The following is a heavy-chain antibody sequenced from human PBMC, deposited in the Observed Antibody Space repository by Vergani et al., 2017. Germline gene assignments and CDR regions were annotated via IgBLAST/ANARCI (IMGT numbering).Heavy chain of an antibody. Sequence: QVQLVQSGAEVKKPGASVKVSCKASGYTFTSYYMHWVRQAPGQGLEWMGIINPSGGSTSYAQKFQGRVTMTRDTSTSTVYMELSSLRSEDTAVYYCARGDCSGGSCYDYGMDGWGQGTTVTVSS. CDR2: INPSGGST. CDR1: GYTFTSYY. CDR3: ARGDCSGGSCYDYGMDG. V-gene: IGHV1-46*01. D-gene: IGHD2-15*01. J-gene: IGHJ6*02.